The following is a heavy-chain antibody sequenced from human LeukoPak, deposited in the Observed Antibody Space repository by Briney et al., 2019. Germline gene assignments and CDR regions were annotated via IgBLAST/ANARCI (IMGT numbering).Heavy chain of an antibody. D-gene: IGHD6-13*01. J-gene: IGHJ4*02. CDR1: GFTFSSYS. CDR3: ARGRRIAAAGLYYFDY. V-gene: IGHV3-21*01. Sequence: GGSLRLSCAASGFTFSSYSMNWVRQAPGKGLEWVSSISSSSSYIYYADSVKGRFTISRDNAKTSLYLQMNSLRAEDTAVYYCARGRRIAAAGLYYFDYWGQGTLVTVSS. CDR2: ISSSSSYI.